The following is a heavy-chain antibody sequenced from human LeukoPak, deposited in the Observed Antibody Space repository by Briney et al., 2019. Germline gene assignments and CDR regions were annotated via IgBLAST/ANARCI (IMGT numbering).Heavy chain of an antibody. D-gene: IGHD3-10*01. CDR3: ARFHSGSYYLDY. CDR2: IYPGDSDT. Sequence: GESLKISCKHSEYSFPNYCIGWVRQMPGKGLEWMGIIYPGDSDTRYSPSFQGQVTISADKSISTAYLQWSSLKASDTAMYYCARFHSGSYYLDYWGQGTLVTVSS. CDR1: EYSFPNYC. J-gene: IGHJ4*02. V-gene: IGHV5-51*01.